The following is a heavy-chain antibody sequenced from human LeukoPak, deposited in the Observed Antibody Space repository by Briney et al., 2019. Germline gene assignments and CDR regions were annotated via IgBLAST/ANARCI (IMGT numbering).Heavy chain of an antibody. CDR2: INHSGST. Sequence: PSETLSLTCAVYGGSFSGYYWSWIRQPPGKGLEWIGEINHSGSTNYNPSLKSRVTISVDTSKNQFSLKLSSVTAADTAVYYCARDTTYYDFWSGYPDYWGQETLVTVSS. CDR1: GGSFSGYY. D-gene: IGHD3-3*01. J-gene: IGHJ4*02. V-gene: IGHV4-34*01. CDR3: ARDTTYYDFWSGYPDY.